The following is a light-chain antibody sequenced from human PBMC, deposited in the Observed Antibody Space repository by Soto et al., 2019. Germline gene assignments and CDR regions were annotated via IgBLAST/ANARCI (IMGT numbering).Light chain of an antibody. V-gene: IGKV3-20*01. CDR3: HQYGSLPYT. Sequence: EIVLTQSPGTLSLSPGKRATLSCRASQSLSTSDLVWYQHKSGQPPRLVIHGTFSTASGIPARFSGSGSGTDLTITISRLETEDSAVYYCHQYGSLPYTFGRGTRLEIQ. J-gene: IGKJ5*01. CDR2: GTF. CDR1: QSLSTSD.